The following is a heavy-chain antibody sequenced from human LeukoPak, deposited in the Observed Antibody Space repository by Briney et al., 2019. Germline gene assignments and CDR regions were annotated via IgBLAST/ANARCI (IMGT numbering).Heavy chain of an antibody. D-gene: IGHD6-19*01. Sequence: SETLSLTCTVSGGSISSSSYYWGWIRQPPGKGLEWIGSIYYSGSTYYNPSLKSRVTISVDTSKNQFSLKLSSVTAADTAVYYCARGIAVAGYEDYFDYWGQGTLVTVSS. CDR3: ARGIAVAGYEDYFDY. V-gene: IGHV4-39*07. CDR1: GGSISSSSYY. J-gene: IGHJ4*02. CDR2: IYYSGST.